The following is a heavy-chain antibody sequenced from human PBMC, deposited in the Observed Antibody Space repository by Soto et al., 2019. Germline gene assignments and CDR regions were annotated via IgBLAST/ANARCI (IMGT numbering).Heavy chain of an antibody. D-gene: IGHD4-4*01. CDR2: IKEDGGEK. CDR1: GFTFSHYW. V-gene: IGHV3-7*01. Sequence: EVQLVESGGGLVQPGGSLRLSCAASGFTFSHYWMSWVRQAPGKGLEWVANIKEDGGEKYYVDSVKGRFTISRDNAKNSLYLQMNSLRAEDTAVYYCARDPFYSNFDYWGQGTLVTVSS. CDR3: ARDPFYSNFDY. J-gene: IGHJ4*02.